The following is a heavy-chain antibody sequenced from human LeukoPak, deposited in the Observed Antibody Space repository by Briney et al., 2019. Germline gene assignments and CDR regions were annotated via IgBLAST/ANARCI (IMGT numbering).Heavy chain of an antibody. Sequence: ASVKVSCKASGYTFTSYAMNWVRQAPGQGPEWMGWINTNTGNPTYAQGFTGRFVFSLDTSVSTAYLQISSLKAEDTAMYYCARLPLGVRRTLPGGADYWGQGTLVTVSS. V-gene: IGHV7-4-1*02. J-gene: IGHJ4*02. D-gene: IGHD2-15*01. CDR1: GYTFTSYA. CDR3: ARLPLGVRRTLPGGADY. CDR2: INTNTGNP.